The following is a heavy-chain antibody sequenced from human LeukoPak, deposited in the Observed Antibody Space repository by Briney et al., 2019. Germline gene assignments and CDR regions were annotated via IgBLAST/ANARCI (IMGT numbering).Heavy chain of an antibody. CDR1: GFTVSNNY. Sequence: PGGSLRLSCAASGFTVSNNYMSWVRQAPGKGLEWVSSISSSSYIYYADSVKGRFTISRDNAKNSLYLQMNSLRAEDTAVYYCARDSELEGWNYGSPYFDYWGQGTLVTVSS. CDR3: ARDSELEGWNYGSPYFDY. D-gene: IGHD1-7*01. V-gene: IGHV3-69-1*01. CDR2: ISSSSYI. J-gene: IGHJ4*02.